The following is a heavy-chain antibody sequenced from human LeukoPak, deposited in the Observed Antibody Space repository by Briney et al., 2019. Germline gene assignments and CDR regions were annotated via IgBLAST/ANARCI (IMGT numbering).Heavy chain of an antibody. D-gene: IGHD3-9*01. CDR1: GFTFSNYW. Sequence: SGGSLRLSCAASGFTFSNYWMHWVRQAPGKGLVWVSRIKGDGSHTIYADSVKGRFTISRDNAKNTLYLQMKSLRAEGTAVYYCVRDWDHFDFDSWGQGTLVTVSS. J-gene: IGHJ5*01. V-gene: IGHV3-74*01. CDR2: IKGDGSHT. CDR3: VRDWDHFDFDS.